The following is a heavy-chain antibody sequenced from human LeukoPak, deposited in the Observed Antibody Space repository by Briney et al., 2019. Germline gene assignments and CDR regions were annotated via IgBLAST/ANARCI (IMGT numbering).Heavy chain of an antibody. D-gene: IGHD6-13*01. V-gene: IGHV1-2*02. J-gene: IGHJ4*02. CDR3: ARDPAAGTAHYYFDY. CDR2: INPNSGGT. CDR1: GYTFTGYY. Sequence: ASVKVSCKASGYTFTGYYMHWVRQALGQGLEWMGWINPNSGGTNYAQKFQGRVTMTRDTSISTAYMELSRLRSDDTAVYYCARDPAAGTAHYYFDYWGQGTLVTVSS.